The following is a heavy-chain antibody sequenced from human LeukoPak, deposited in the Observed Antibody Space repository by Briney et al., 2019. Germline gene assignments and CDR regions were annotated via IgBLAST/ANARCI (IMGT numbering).Heavy chain of an antibody. Sequence: GGSLRLSCAASGFTVSSSYMSWVRQAPGKGLQWVSITYSDVNTNYADSVKGRFTISRDNAKNSLYLQMNSLRAEDTAIYYCARVYRVYSYAFDIWGQGTVVTVSS. J-gene: IGHJ3*02. CDR2: TYSDVNT. D-gene: IGHD5-12*01. CDR3: ARVYRVYSYAFDI. CDR1: GFTVSSSY. V-gene: IGHV3-53*01.